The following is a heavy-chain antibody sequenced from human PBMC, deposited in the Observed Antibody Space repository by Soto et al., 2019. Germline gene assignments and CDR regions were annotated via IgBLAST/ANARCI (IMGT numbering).Heavy chain of an antibody. CDR2: IIPIFGTA. D-gene: IGHD1-7*01. CDR3: ARDLSPALKLGGPYYYYGMDV. Sequence: QVQLVQSGAEVKKPGSSVKVSCKASGGTFSSYAISWVRQAPGQGLEWMGGIIPIFGTANYAQKFQGRVTITADESTSTAYMELSSLRSEDTAVYYCARDLSPALKLGGPYYYYGMDVWGQGTTVTVSS. CDR1: GGTFSSYA. V-gene: IGHV1-69*01. J-gene: IGHJ6*02.